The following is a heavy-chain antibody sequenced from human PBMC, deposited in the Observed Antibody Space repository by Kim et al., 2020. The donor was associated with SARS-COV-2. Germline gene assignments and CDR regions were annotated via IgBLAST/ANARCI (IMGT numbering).Heavy chain of an antibody. D-gene: IGHD6-13*01. J-gene: IGHJ2*01. CDR3: AKVGSSWYYWYFDL. Sequence: ADSVKGRFTISRDNSKNSLYLQMNSLRTEDTALYYCAKVGSSWYYWYFDLWGRGTLVTVSS. V-gene: IGHV3-43*01.